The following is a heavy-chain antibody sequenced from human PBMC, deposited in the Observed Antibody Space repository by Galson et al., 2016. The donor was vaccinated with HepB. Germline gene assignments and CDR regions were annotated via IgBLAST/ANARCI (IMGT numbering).Heavy chain of an antibody. CDR2: IYWDNDK. D-gene: IGHD3-22*01. CDR1: GFSFSNSGVG. Sequence: PALVKPTQPLTLTCSFSGFSFSNSGVGVAWVRQPPGQALEWLALIYWDNDKRYSPSLGSRLAITKDTSKNQVVLTMTNMAPVDTATYYCAHNPTYHYDSRGQRGFDFWGQGTLVTVSS. J-gene: IGHJ4*02. CDR3: AHNPTYHYDSRGQRGFDF. V-gene: IGHV2-5*02.